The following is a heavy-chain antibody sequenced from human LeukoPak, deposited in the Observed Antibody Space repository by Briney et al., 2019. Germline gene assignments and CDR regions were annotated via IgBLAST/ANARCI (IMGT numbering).Heavy chain of an antibody. V-gene: IGHV4-30-4*01. J-gene: IGHJ4*02. D-gene: IGHD5-18*01. Sequence: SETLSLTCTVSGGSISSGDYYWSWIRQPPGKGLEWIGYIYYSGSTYYNPSLESRVTISVDTSKNQFSLKLSSVTAADTAVYYCARAEESGYSYGPFDYWGQGTLVTVSS. CDR1: GGSISSGDYY. CDR2: IYYSGST. CDR3: ARAEESGYSYGPFDY.